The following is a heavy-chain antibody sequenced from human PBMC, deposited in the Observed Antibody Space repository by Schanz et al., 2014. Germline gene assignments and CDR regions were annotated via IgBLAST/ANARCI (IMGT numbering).Heavy chain of an antibody. Sequence: VQLVESGGGLVQPGRSLRLSCAASGFTFNDYWMHWVRQAPGKGLEWVAVISHDGNNKYYGDSVKGRFTISRDNSKNTVYLLMNSLRVEDTAVYYCARVVAAAPQGCNYWGRGTLVTVSS. V-gene: IGHV3-30*03. CDR1: GFTFNDYW. CDR3: ARVVAAAPQGCNY. CDR2: ISHDGNNK. J-gene: IGHJ4*02. D-gene: IGHD2-15*01.